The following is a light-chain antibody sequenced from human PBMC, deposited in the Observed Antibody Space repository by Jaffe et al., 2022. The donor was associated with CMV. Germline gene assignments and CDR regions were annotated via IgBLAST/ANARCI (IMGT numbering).Light chain of an antibody. CDR1: SSNIGSNT. Sequence: QSVLTQPPSASGTPGQRVTISCSGSSSNIGSNTVHWYQQLPGTAPKLLIYKNNERPSGVPDRFSGSKSGTSASLAISGLQSEDEADYYCAAWDDSLKGYVFGTGTKVTVL. CDR3: AAWDDSLKGYV. V-gene: IGLV1-44*01. CDR2: KNN. J-gene: IGLJ1*01.